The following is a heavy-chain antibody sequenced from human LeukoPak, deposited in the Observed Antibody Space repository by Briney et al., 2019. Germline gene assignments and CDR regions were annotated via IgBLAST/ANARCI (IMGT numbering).Heavy chain of an antibody. V-gene: IGHV4-39*07. D-gene: IGHD6-19*01. CDR1: GGSISTSSYY. J-gene: IGHJ3*02. CDR2: LYYSGIT. CDR3: ARVRQSPSDAFDI. Sequence: SETLSLTCTVSGGSISTSSYYWGWIRQPPGKGLEWIGSLYYSGITYYNPSLKSRITISVDTSKNQFSLKLSSVTAADTAVYYCARVRQSPSDAFDIWGQGTMVTVSS.